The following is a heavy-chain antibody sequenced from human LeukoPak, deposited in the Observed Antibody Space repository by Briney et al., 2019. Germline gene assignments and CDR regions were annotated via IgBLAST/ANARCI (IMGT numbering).Heavy chain of an antibody. CDR3: ARAPWELRRTFFDY. V-gene: IGHV4-34*01. Sequence: SETLSLTCAVYGGSFSGYYWSWIRQPPGKGLEWIGEINHSGSTNYNPSLKSRVTISVDTSKNQFSLKLSSVTAADTAVYYCARAPWELRRTFFDYWGQGTLVTVSS. CDR2: INHSGST. CDR1: GGSFSGYY. D-gene: IGHD1-26*01. J-gene: IGHJ4*02.